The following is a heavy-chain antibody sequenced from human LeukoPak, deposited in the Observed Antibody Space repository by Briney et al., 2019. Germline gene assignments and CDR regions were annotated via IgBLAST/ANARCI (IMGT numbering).Heavy chain of an antibody. J-gene: IGHJ4*02. D-gene: IGHD3-22*01. V-gene: IGHV1-18*01. CDR2: ISAYNGNT. CDR1: GYTFTSYG. Sequence: GASVKVSCKASGYTFTSYGITWVRQAPGQGLEWMGWISAYNGNTNYAQKLQGRVTTTTDTSTSTASMELRSLRSDDTAVYYCARSYYYDSSGYYGGFDYWGQGTLVTVSS. CDR3: ARSYYYDSSGYYGGFDY.